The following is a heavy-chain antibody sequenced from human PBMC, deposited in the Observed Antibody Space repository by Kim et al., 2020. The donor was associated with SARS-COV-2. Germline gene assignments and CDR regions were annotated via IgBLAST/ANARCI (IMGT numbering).Heavy chain of an antibody. J-gene: IGHJ5*01. CDR2: INPDGSRT. D-gene: IGHD3-16*02. CDR3: ALLRGNYHVIDS. Sequence: GGSLRLSCATSGFTFTNNGMHWVRQVPGEGLVWVSAINPDGSRTAYADSVKGRFTVSRDDAKNTLYLQLNSLRAEDTAVYYCALLRGNYHVIDSWGKGTLVTVSS. V-gene: IGHV3-74*01. CDR1: GFTFTNNG.